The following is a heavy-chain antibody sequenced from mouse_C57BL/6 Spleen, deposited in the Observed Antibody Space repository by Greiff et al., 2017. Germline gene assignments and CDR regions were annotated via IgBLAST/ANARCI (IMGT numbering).Heavy chain of an antibody. CDR1: GFTFSSYA. V-gene: IGHV5-9-1*02. D-gene: IGHD4-1*01. CDR2: ISSGGDYI. J-gene: IGHJ2*01. Sequence: DVMLVESGEGLVKPGGSLKLSCAASGFTFSSYAMSWVRQTPEKRLEWVAYISSGGDYIYYADTVKGRFTISRDNARNTLYLQMSSLKSEDTAMYYCTRNWAYFDYWGQGTTLTVSS. CDR3: TRNWAYFDY.